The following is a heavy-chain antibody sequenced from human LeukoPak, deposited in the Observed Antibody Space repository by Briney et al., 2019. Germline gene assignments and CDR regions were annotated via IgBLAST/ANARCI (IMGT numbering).Heavy chain of an antibody. J-gene: IGHJ4*02. CDR1: GYTFTGYY. D-gene: IGHD3-22*01. CDR3: ARDTSSYYYDSSGYYFPSDY. V-gene: IGHV1-2*02. Sequence: ASVKVPCKASGYTFTGYYMHWVRQAPGQGLEWMGWINPNSGGTNYAQKFQGRVTMTRDTSISTAYMELSRLRSDDTAVYYCARDTSSYYYDSSGYYFPSDYWGQGTLVTVSS. CDR2: INPNSGGT.